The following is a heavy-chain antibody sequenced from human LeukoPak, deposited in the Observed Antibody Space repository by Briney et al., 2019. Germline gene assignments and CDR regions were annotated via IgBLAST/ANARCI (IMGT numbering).Heavy chain of an antibody. CDR3: AGMGVYYDSSGPAKQDY. CDR2: GYTSGST. Sequence: SETLSLTRTVSGGSISSYYWSWIRQPAGKELEWTGRGYTSGSTNYNPSLKSRVTMSVDTSKNQFSLKLSSVTAADTAVYYCAGMGVYYDSSGPAKQDYWGQGTLVTVSS. CDR1: GGSISSYY. J-gene: IGHJ4*02. V-gene: IGHV4-4*07. D-gene: IGHD3-22*01.